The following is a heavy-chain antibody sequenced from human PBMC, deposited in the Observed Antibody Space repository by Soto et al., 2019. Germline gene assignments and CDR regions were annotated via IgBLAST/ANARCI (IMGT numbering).Heavy chain of an antibody. CDR1: GFTFSSYG. CDR2: IWYDGSNK. V-gene: IGHV3-33*01. CDR3: ARDLPSRAVAGTGY. J-gene: IGHJ4*02. Sequence: QVQLVESGGGVVQPGRSLRLSCAASGFTFSSYGMHWVRQAPGKGLEWVAVIWYDGSNKYYADSVKGRFTISRDNSKNTLYLQLNSLRAEDTAVYYWARDLPSRAVAGTGYWGQGTLVTVSS. D-gene: IGHD6-19*01.